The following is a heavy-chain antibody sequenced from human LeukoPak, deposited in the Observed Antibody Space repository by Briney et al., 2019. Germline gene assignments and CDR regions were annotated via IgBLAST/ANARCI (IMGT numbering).Heavy chain of an antibody. D-gene: IGHD1-1*01. J-gene: IGHJ5*02. Sequence: GGSLRLSCAASGFTFSSYWVSWVRQAPGKGLEWVANIKQDGSEKYYVDSVKGRFTISRDNAKNSLYLQMNSLRAEDTAVYYCARSRYRFDPWGQGTLVTVSS. CDR1: GFTFSSYW. CDR2: IKQDGSEK. V-gene: IGHV3-7*01. CDR3: ARSRYRFDP.